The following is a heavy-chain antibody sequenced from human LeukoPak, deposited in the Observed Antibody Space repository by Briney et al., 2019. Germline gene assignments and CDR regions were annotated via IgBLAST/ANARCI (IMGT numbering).Heavy chain of an antibody. Sequence: GGSLRLSCAASGFTFRSYDMHWVRQVTGKGLEWVSAVGISGDTYYAGSVKGRFTISRENAKNSLYLQMNSLTAGDTAVYYCVRGGIQVSGIDEIDFWGQGTLVTVSS. CDR2: VGISGDT. D-gene: IGHD6-19*01. CDR1: GFTFRSYD. V-gene: IGHV3-13*01. J-gene: IGHJ4*02. CDR3: VRGGIQVSGIDEIDF.